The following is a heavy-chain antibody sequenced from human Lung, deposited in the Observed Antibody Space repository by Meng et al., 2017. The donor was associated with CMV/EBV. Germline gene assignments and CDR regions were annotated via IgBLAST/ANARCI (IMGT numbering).Heavy chain of an antibody. CDR3: ARDAGGGPTLRPGIGYFDQ. Sequence: SCAASGFSISPYAMQWVRQAPGKGLEWVAVISFDASNKRYADSVKGRFASSRDNSKDTLYLEMNRLRTEDTDVKYCARDAGGGPTLRPGIGYFDQXGQGXLVTVSS. J-gene: IGHJ4*02. D-gene: IGHD3-16*01. V-gene: IGHV3-30*01. CDR2: ISFDASNK. CDR1: GFSISPYA.